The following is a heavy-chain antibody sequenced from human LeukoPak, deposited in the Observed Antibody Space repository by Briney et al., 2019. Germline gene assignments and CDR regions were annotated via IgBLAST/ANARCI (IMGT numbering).Heavy chain of an antibody. CDR3: AKDLTHGVGSSFDY. Sequence: GGSLRLSCAASGFTFSSYAMHWVRQAPGKGLEWVAVISYDGSNKYYADSVKGRFTISRDNSKNTLYLQMNSLRAEDMALYYCAKDLTHGVGSSFDYWGQGTLVTVSS. D-gene: IGHD1-26*01. CDR2: ISYDGSNK. CDR1: GFTFSSYA. V-gene: IGHV3-30-3*01. J-gene: IGHJ4*02.